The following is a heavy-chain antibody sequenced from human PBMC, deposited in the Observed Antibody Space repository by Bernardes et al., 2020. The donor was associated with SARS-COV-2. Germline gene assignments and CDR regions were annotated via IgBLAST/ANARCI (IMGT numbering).Heavy chain of an antibody. J-gene: IGHJ6*02. CDR2: ISSGATTI. D-gene: IGHD3-16*02. V-gene: IGHV3-48*03. Sequence: GGSLRLSCVASGFSFRNYDVNWVRQAPGKGLEWVSHISSGATTIHYAGSVKGRFTISRDNAKNSVYLQMHSLRVDDTALYYCARGGGLRVGPLSFDLSGSYHGMDAWGQGTTVTVSS. CDR3: ARGGGLRVGPLSFDLSGSYHGMDA. CDR1: GFSFRNYD.